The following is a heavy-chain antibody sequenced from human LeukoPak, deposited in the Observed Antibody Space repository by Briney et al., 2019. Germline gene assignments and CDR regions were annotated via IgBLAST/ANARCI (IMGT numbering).Heavy chain of an antibody. V-gene: IGHV3-23*01. CDR1: GFTFSSYG. D-gene: IGHD5-12*01. CDR2: ISGSGGST. J-gene: IGHJ4*02. Sequence: GGSLRLSCAASGFTFSSYGMSWVRQAPGKGLEWVSAISGSGGSTYYADSVKGRFTISRDNSKNTLYLQMNSLRAEDTAVYYCAKYRGYDLDFDYWGQGTLVTVSS. CDR3: AKYRGYDLDFDY.